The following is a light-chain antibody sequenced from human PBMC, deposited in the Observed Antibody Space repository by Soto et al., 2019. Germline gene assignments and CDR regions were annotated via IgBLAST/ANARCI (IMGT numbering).Light chain of an antibody. Sequence: DFVMTQSLDSLAVSLGERATINCKSSQSVLSPSNNKNYLAWFQQKPGQPPKLVIYWASVRASGVPDRFSGSGSGTDFTLTISSLQAEDVAVYYCQQYHIDPITFGQGTRLEI. CDR3: QQYHIDPIT. CDR2: WAS. V-gene: IGKV4-1*01. J-gene: IGKJ5*01. CDR1: QSVLSPSNNKNY.